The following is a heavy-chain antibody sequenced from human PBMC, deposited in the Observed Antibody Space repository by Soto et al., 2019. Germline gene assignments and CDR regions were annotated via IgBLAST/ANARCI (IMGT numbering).Heavy chain of an antibody. Sequence: QVQLVQSGAEVRQPGASVKVSCKASGYSFTTYGMSWVRQAPGQGLEYMGWINGYGHGAKYVQRFQGRLSVTTDTSTNTVYMDLRSLTSDDTAVYYCVRDLNGDFSSWGQGTVVIVSP. D-gene: IGHD3-3*01. V-gene: IGHV1-18*01. CDR3: VRDLNGDFSS. CDR2: INGYGHGA. J-gene: IGHJ5*02. CDR1: GYSFTTYG.